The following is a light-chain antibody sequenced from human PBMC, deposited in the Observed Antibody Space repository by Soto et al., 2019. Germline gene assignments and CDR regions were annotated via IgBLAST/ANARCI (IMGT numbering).Light chain of an antibody. V-gene: IGKV3D-20*02. CDR3: QQVSGYPLS. CDR1: QSVNSNY. Sequence: EIVMTQSPATLSVSPGARAPLSCRASQSVNSNYLAWYQQNPGQAPRLLIYDASNRATGIPARFSGSGSGTDFTLTISSLQPEDFATFYCQQVSGYPLSFGGGTKVDIK. CDR2: DAS. J-gene: IGKJ4*01.